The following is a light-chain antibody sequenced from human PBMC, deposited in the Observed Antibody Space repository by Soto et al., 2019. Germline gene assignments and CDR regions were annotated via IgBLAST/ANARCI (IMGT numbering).Light chain of an antibody. CDR1: QSISTY. CDR2: AAS. V-gene: IGKV1-39*01. Sequence: DIQMTQSPSSLSASVGDRVTITCRASQSISTYLTWYQQKVGKAPKRLIYAASSLQMGVPSRFSGSGSGTDFTLTISSLQPEDFATYYCQQSYSTPRTFGQGTKLEIK. J-gene: IGKJ2*02. CDR3: QQSYSTPRT.